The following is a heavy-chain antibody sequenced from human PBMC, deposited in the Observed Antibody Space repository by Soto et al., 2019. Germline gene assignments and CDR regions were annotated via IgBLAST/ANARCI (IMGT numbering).Heavy chain of an antibody. V-gene: IGHV3-48*02. D-gene: IGHD5-18*01. J-gene: IGHJ4*02. Sequence: EVQLVESGGGLVQPGGSLRLSCAASGFTFSSYSMHWVRQAPGKGREWVSYISSSSSSIYYADSVTGRFTISRDNAKNSLYPHMNSRRDEDTAVYYCERRGYTAYWGQGTLVPVSS. CDR2: ISSSSSSI. CDR1: GFTFSSYS. CDR3: ERRGYTAY.